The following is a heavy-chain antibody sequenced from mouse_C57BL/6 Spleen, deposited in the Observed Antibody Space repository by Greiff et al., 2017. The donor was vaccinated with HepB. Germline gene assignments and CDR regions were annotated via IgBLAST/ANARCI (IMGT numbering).Heavy chain of an antibody. CDR1: GFNIKDYY. CDR3: TTSSNVYYAMDY. V-gene: IGHV14-1*01. CDR2: IDPEDGDT. J-gene: IGHJ4*01. D-gene: IGHD4-1*01. Sequence: EVQLQQSGAELVRPGASVKLSCTASGFNIKDYYMHWVKQRPEQGLEWIGRIDPEDGDTEYAPKFQGKATMTADTSSNTAYLQLSSLTSEDTAVYYCTTSSNVYYAMDYWGQGTSVTVSS.